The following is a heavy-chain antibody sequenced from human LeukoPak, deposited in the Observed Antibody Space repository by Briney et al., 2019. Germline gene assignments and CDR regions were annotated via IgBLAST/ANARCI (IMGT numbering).Heavy chain of an antibody. CDR3: ARGTRGVVTARAYFDY. CDR1: GYTFTGYY. Sequence: ASVKVSCKASGYTFTGYYMHWVRQAPGQGLEWMGRINPNSGGTNYAQKFQGRVTMTRDTSISTAYMELSRLRSDDTAVYYCARGTRGVVTARAYFDYWGRGTLVTVSS. J-gene: IGHJ4*02. D-gene: IGHD2-21*02. V-gene: IGHV1-2*06. CDR2: INPNSGGT.